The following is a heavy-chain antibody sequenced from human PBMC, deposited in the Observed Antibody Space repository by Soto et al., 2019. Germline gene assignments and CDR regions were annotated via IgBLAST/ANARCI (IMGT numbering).Heavy chain of an antibody. V-gene: IGHV4-31*03. CDR3: ARTTLEAGHFDY. J-gene: IGHJ4*02. Sequence: SETLSLTCTVSGGSISSGGYYWSWIRQHPGKGLEWIGYIYYSGSTYYNPSLKSRVTISVDTSKNQFSLKLSSVTPEDTAVYYCARTTLEAGHFDYWGQGTVVTVSS. CDR1: GGSISSGGYY. D-gene: IGHD6-19*01. CDR2: IYYSGST.